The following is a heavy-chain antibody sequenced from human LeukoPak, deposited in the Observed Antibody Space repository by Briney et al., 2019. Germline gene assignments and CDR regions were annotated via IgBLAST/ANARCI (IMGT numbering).Heavy chain of an antibody. D-gene: IGHD3-10*01. V-gene: IGHV3-66*02. CDR1: GFTVSQSY. CDR2: IYADGYT. J-gene: IGHJ5*02. Sequence: PGGSLRLSCAASGFTVSQSYMSWVRQAPGRGLEWVSLIYADGYTHYVDSVKGRFTISRDNSKNTVYLEMNSLRPEDTAVYYCARDRAGTQAWVEFDPWGQGTLVTVSP. CDR3: ARDRAGTQAWVEFDP.